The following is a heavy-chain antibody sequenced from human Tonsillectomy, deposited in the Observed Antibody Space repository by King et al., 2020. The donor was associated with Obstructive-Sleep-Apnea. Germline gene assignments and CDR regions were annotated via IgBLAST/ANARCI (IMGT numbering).Heavy chain of an antibody. V-gene: IGHV1-46*03. CDR2: INPSGGST. CDR1: GYTFTSYY. Sequence: QLVQSGAEVKKPGASVKVSCKASGYTFTSYYMHWVRQAPGQGLEWMGIINPSGGSTSYAQKFQGRVTMTRDTSTSTVYMELSRLRSEDTAVYYCASAFFYSCGYYTFDYWGQGTLVTVSS. CDR3: ASAFFYSCGYYTFDY. J-gene: IGHJ4*02. D-gene: IGHD3-22*01.